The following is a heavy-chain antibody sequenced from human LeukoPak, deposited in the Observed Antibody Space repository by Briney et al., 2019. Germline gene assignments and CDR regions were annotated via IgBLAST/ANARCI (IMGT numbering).Heavy chain of an antibody. CDR3: AKAVLLWYEYYFDY. Sequence: PGGSLRLSCAASGFTFSSYAMSWVRQAPGKGLEWVSAISGSGGSTYYADSVKGRFTISRDNSKNTLYLQMNSLRAEDTAVNYCAKAVLLWYEYYFDYWGQGTLVTVSS. CDR2: ISGSGGST. V-gene: IGHV3-23*01. J-gene: IGHJ4*02. CDR1: GFTFSSYA. D-gene: IGHD3-10*01.